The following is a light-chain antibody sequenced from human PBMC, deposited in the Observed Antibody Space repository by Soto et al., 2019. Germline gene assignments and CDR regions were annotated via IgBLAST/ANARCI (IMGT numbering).Light chain of an antibody. V-gene: IGKV3-20*01. CDR3: QQYGSSPTT. CDR2: GAS. Sequence: EIVLTQSPGTLSLSPGERATLSCRASQSVSSSYLAWYQQKPGQAPRLLTYGASSRATGIPDRFSGSGSGTDFTLTISRLEPEDFAVYYCQQYGSSPTTFGQGTRLEIK. CDR1: QSVSSSY. J-gene: IGKJ5*01.